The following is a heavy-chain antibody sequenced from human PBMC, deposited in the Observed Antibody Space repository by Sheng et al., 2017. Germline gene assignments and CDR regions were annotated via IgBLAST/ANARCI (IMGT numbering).Heavy chain of an antibody. Sequence: EVQLVESGGGLVQPGRSLRLSCAASGFTFDDYAMHWVRQAPGKGLEWVSGISWNSGSIGYADSVKGRFTISRDNAKNSLYLQINSLRAEDTAVYYCARSRTYYDILTGYYNSWFDPWGQGTLVTVSS. CDR3: ARSRTYYDILTGYYNSWFDP. CDR1: GFTFDDYA. CDR2: ISWNSGSI. D-gene: IGHD3-9*01. J-gene: IGHJ5*02. V-gene: IGHV3-9*01.